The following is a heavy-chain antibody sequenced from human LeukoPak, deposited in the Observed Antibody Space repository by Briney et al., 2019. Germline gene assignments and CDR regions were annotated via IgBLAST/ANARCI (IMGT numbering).Heavy chain of an antibody. CDR2: ISSSGDNT. V-gene: IGHV3-23*01. Sequence: GGSLRLSCAASGFTFSNYAISWVRQAPGKGLEWVSTISSSGDNTHYADSVKGRFTISRDNSKNTLFLQMNSPRAEDTAVYYCAKRHYYASGSPLYYFDYWGQGTLVTVSS. CDR3: AKRHYYASGSPLYYFDY. CDR1: GFTFSNYA. J-gene: IGHJ4*02. D-gene: IGHD3-10*01.